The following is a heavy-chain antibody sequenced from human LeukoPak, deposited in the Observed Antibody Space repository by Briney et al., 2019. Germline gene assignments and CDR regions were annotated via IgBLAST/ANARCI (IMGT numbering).Heavy chain of an antibody. CDR3: ARSEGRLDY. D-gene: IGHD6-6*01. Sequence: SETLSLTCTLSGGSISSSSYYWGWIRQPPGKGLEWIGSIYYSVSTYYNPSLKSRVTISVDTSKNQFSLKLSSVTAADTAVYYCARSEGRLDYWGQGTLVTVSS. V-gene: IGHV4-39*07. CDR1: GGSISSSSYY. CDR2: IYYSVST. J-gene: IGHJ4*02.